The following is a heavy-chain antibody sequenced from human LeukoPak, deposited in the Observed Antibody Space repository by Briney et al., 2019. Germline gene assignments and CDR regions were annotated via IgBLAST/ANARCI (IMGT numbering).Heavy chain of an antibody. D-gene: IGHD3-10*01. CDR1: GGTFSSYA. CDR2: IIPIFGTA. CDR3: ARDSVVRGVIITNWFDP. V-gene: IGHV1-69*13. J-gene: IGHJ5*02. Sequence: ASVKVSCKASGGTFSSYAISWVRQAPGQGLGWMGGIIPIFGTANYAQKFQGRVTITADESTSTAYMELSSLRSEDTAVYYCARDSVVRGVIITNWFDPWGQGTLVTVSS.